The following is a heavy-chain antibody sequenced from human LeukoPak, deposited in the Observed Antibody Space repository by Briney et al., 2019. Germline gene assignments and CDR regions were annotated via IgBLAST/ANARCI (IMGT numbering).Heavy chain of an antibody. CDR1: GGSISSYY. CDR2: ISDIGSI. D-gene: IGHD2/OR15-2a*01. J-gene: IGHJ4*02. V-gene: IGHV4-59*08. Sequence: SETLSLTCTVSGGSISSYYWSWIRQPPGKGLEWIAFISDIGSINYNPSLKSRVTISLDTSKNQFSLKLSSVTAADTAVYYCAGHHPRNTVDFWGQGTLVTVSS. CDR3: AGHHPRNTVDF.